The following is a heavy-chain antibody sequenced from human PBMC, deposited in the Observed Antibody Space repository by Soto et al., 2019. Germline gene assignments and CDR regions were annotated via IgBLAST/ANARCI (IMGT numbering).Heavy chain of an antibody. CDR2: ISWNSGSI. D-gene: IGHD2-21*01. CDR3: ARGLGVANNWFDP. Sequence: PGGSLRLSCAASGFTFDDYAMHWVRQAPGKGLEWVSGISWNSGSIGYADSVKGRFTISRDNAKNSLYLQMNSLRDEDTAVYYCARGLGVANNWFDPWGQGTLVTVSS. V-gene: IGHV3-9*01. CDR1: GFTFDDYA. J-gene: IGHJ5*02.